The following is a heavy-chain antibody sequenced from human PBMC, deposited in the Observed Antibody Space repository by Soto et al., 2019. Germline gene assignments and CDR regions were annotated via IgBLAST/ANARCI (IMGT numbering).Heavy chain of an antibody. J-gene: IGHJ5*02. V-gene: IGHV4-30-2*01. CDR3: ARSPSETTYHFWSGYNGNWFDP. CDR2: IYHSGST. Sequence: PSETLSLTCAVSGGSISSGGYSWSWIRQPPGKGLEWIGYIYHSGSTYYNPSLKSRVTISVDRSKNQFSLKLSSVTAADTAVYYCARSPSETTYHFWSGYNGNWFDPWGQGTLVTVSS. CDR1: GGSISSGGYS. D-gene: IGHD3-3*01.